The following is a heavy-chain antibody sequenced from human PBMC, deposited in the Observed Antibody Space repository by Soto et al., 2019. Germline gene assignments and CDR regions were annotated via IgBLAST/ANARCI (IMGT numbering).Heavy chain of an antibody. V-gene: IGHV1-69*12. CDR1: GGTFSSYA. Sequence: QVQLVQSGAEVKKPGSSVKVSCKASGGTFSSYAISWVRQAPGQGLEWMGGIIPIFGTANYAQKFQGRVTNPADESTSTAYMELSSLRSEDTAVYYCARGEQHIVVVTANYYYGMDVWGQGTTVTVSS. CDR2: IIPIFGTA. D-gene: IGHD2-21*02. CDR3: ARGEQHIVVVTANYYYGMDV. J-gene: IGHJ6*02.